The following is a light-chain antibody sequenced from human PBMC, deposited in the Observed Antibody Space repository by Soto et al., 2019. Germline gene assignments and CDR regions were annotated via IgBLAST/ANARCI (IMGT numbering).Light chain of an antibody. CDR1: QSVSSSY. J-gene: IGKJ3*01. CDR3: QQYGSSPLFT. V-gene: IGKV3-20*01. CDR2: GAS. Sequence: EIVLTQSPGTLSLSPGERATLSCRASQSVSSSYLAWYQQKPGQAPRLLIYGASSRATGIPDRFSGSGSGTEFTLTISRLEPADFAVYYCQQYGSSPLFTFGPGTKVDIK.